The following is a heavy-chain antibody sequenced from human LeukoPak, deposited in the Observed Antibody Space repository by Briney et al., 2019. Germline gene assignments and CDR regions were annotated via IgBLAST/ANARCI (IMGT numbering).Heavy chain of an antibody. J-gene: IGHJ4*02. Sequence: GGSLRLPCAASGFTFSSYSMNWVRQAPGKGLEWVSSISSSSSYIYYADSVKGRFTISRDNAKNSQDLQMNSLRAEDTAVYYCARKLTGTTYFDYWGQGALVTVSS. CDR1: GFTFSSYS. CDR2: ISSSSSYI. D-gene: IGHD1-1*01. V-gene: IGHV3-21*01. CDR3: ARKLTGTTYFDY.